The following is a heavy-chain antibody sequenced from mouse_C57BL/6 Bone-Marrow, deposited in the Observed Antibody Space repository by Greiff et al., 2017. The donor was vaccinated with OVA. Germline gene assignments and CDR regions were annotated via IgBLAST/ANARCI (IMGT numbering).Heavy chain of an antibody. V-gene: IGHV5-12*01. CDR1: GFTFSDYY. CDR2: ISNGGGST. J-gene: IGHJ4*01. D-gene: IGHD2-2*01. Sequence: DVMLVESGGGLVQPGGSLKLSCAASGFTFSDYYMYWVRQTPEKRLEWVAYISNGGGSTYYPDTVKGRFTISRDNAKNTLYLQMSRLKSEDTAMYYCARHFYGYDPVMDYWGQGTSVTVSS. CDR3: ARHFYGYDPVMDY.